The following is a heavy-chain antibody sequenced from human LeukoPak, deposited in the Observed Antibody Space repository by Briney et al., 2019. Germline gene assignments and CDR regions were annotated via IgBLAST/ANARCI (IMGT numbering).Heavy chain of an antibody. CDR2: IYSGGST. CDR3: ARDKKDTPFDI. CDR1: GFTFSSYS. D-gene: IGHD2-15*01. V-gene: IGHV3-66*02. J-gene: IGHJ3*02. Sequence: HPGGSLRLSCAASGFTFSSYSMNWVRQAPGKGLEWVSVIYSGGSTYYADSVKGRFTISRDNSKNTLYLQMNSLRAEDTAVYYCARDKKDTPFDIWGQGTMVTVSS.